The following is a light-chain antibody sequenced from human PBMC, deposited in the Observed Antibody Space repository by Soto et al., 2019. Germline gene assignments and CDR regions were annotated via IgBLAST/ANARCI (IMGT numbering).Light chain of an antibody. CDR1: QTISSW. V-gene: IGKV1-5*03. Sequence: DIQMTQSPSTLSASVGDRVTITCRASQTISSWLAWYQQKPGQAPNLLIYKASSLESGVPLRFSGSGSGTEFTLTSSSLQPDDFATYYCQQYNSYPYTFGQGTKLEIK. J-gene: IGKJ2*01. CDR2: KAS. CDR3: QQYNSYPYT.